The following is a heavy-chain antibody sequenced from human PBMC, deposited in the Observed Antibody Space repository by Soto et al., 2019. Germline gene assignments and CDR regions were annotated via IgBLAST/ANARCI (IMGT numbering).Heavy chain of an antibody. Sequence: QVQLVQSGAEVKKPGASVKVSCKASGYTFTSYGISWVRQVPGQGLEWMGWISAYNGNTNYAQKFQGRVTMTTDTSTTTAFMELRSLRSDDTAVYYCARAPRDGYNYVLPWGQGTLVIVSS. D-gene: IGHD5-12*01. CDR2: ISAYNGNT. J-gene: IGHJ4*02. CDR3: ARAPRDGYNYVLP. CDR1: GYTFTSYG. V-gene: IGHV1-18*01.